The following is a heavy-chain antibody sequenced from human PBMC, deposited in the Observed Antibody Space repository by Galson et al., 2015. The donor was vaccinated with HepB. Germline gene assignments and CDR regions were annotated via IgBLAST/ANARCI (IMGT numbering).Heavy chain of an antibody. CDR1: GFTFSSYS. J-gene: IGHJ2*01. Sequence: SLRLSCAASGFTFSSYSMNWVRQAPGKGLEWVSSISSSSSYIYYADSVKGRFTISRDNAKNSLYLQMNSLRAEDTAVYYCARDMSYDILTGYYPNYWYFDLWGRGTLVTVSS. CDR3: ARDMSYDILTGYYPNYWYFDL. D-gene: IGHD3-9*01. V-gene: IGHV3-21*01. CDR2: ISSSSSYI.